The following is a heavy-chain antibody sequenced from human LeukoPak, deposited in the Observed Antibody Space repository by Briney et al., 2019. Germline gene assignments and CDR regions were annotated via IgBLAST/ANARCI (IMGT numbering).Heavy chain of an antibody. CDR3: AKGGYCSSSSCYGVDAFDI. Sequence: GGSLRLSCAASGFTFSSYAMSWVRQAPGKGLEWVSAISGSGGSTYYAGSVKGRFTISRDNSKNTLFLQMHSLRAEDTAVYYCAKGGYCSSSSCYGVDAFDIWGQGTMVTVSS. D-gene: IGHD2-2*01. J-gene: IGHJ3*02. V-gene: IGHV3-23*01. CDR2: ISGSGGST. CDR1: GFTFSSYA.